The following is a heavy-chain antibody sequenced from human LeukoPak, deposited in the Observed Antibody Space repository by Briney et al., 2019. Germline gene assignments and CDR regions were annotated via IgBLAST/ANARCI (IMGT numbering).Heavy chain of an antibody. CDR1: GGSFSGYY. CDR3: ARLSGYDWESFYDY. Sequence: SETLSLTCAVYGGSFSGYYWTWIRQPSGKGLEWIGEIHHSGSTNYNPSLKSQLNISLDTSKNQFSLRLSSVTAADTAVYYCARLSGYDWESFYDYWGQGTLVTVSS. J-gene: IGHJ4*02. V-gene: IGHV4-34*01. CDR2: IHHSGST. D-gene: IGHD5-12*01.